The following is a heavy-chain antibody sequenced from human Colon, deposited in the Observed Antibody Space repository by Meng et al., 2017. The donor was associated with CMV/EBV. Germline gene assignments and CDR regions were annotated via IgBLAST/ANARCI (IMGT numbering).Heavy chain of an antibody. Sequence: GESLKISCAASGFTFRSYDMHWVRQAPGKGLEWVGFIRRTGSGGTTEYAASVKGRFTISRDDSKSIAYLQMNSLKTEDTAVYYCTRERPDYYGSGSSDYWGQGTLVTVSS. CDR3: TRERPDYYGSGSSDY. CDR2: IRRTGSGGTT. CDR1: GFTFRSYD. D-gene: IGHD3-10*01. J-gene: IGHJ4*02. V-gene: IGHV3-49*02.